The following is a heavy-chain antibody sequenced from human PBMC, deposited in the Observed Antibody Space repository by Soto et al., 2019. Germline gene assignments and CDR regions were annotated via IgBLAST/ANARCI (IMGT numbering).Heavy chain of an antibody. V-gene: IGHV3-30*01. J-gene: IGHJ6*02. CDR2: ISYDGSNK. Sequence: GWSLGLSCAASGFTFSSYAMHWVRQAPGRGLEWVAVISYDGSNKYYADSVKGRFTISRDNSKNTLYLQMNSLRAEDTAVYYCAREGGIQLWPYYYYGMDVWGQGTTVTVSS. CDR3: AREGGIQLWPYYYYGMDV. D-gene: IGHD5-18*01. CDR1: GFTFSSYA.